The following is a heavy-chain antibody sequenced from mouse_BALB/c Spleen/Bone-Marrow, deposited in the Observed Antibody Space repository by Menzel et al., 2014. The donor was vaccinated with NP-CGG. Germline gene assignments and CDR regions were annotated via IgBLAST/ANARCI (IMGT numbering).Heavy chain of an antibody. CDR2: IDPYSGGT. J-gene: IGHJ4*01. Sequence: VQLQQSGPELVKPGASVKVSCKASGYAFTSYNMYWVKQSHGKSLEWIGYIDPYSGGTSYNQKFKGKATLTVDKSSSTAYMHLNSLTSEGSAVYYCARRVYYDYYAMDYWGQGTSVTVSS. CDR1: GYAFTSYN. V-gene: IGHV1S135*01. D-gene: IGHD1-1*01. CDR3: ARRVYYDYYAMDY.